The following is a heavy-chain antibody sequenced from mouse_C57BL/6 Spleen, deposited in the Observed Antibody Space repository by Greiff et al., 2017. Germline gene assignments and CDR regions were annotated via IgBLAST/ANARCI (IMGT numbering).Heavy chain of an antibody. V-gene: IGHV1-4*01. D-gene: IGHD3-1*01. Sequence: VQLQQSGAELARPGASVKMSCKASGYTFTSYTMHWVKQRPGQGLEWIGYINPSSGYTKYNQKFKDKATLTADKSSSTAYMQLSSLTSEDSAVYYCARSSPPLSGGAMDYWGQGTSVTVSS. CDR2: INPSSGYT. CDR1: GYTFTSYT. CDR3: ARSSPPLSGGAMDY. J-gene: IGHJ4*01.